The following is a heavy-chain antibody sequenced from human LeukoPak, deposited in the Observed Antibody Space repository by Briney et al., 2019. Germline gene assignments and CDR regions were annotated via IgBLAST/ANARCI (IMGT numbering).Heavy chain of an antibody. V-gene: IGHV3-48*03. Sequence: PGGSLRLSCAASGFTFSSYEMNWVRQAPGKGLEWVSYISTSGSTIYYADSVKGRFTISRDNVKNSLFLQMNSLRAEDTAVYYCARENSSIAAAGYFDYWGQGTLVTVSS. D-gene: IGHD6-13*01. CDR1: GFTFSSYE. CDR2: ISTSGSTI. CDR3: ARENSSIAAAGYFDY. J-gene: IGHJ4*02.